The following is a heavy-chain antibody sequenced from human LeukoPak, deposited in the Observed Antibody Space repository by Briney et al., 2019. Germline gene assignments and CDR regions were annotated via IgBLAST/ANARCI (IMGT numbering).Heavy chain of an antibody. CDR2: IKSKTDVGTT. Sequence: GGSLRLSCAASGFTFSNVWMSWVRQAPGKGLEWVGHIKSKTDVGTTDYASPVKGRFTISRDDSINTLYVQMNSLKTEDTAVYYCTTGPYAYGSGTFYHWGQGTLVTVSS. D-gene: IGHD3-10*01. V-gene: IGHV3-15*01. J-gene: IGHJ1*01. CDR1: GFTFSNVW. CDR3: TTGPYAYGSGTFYH.